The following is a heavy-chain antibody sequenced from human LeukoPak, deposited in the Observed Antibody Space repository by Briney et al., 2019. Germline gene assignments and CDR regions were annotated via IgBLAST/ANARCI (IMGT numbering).Heavy chain of an antibody. V-gene: IGHV4-39*01. Sequence: SETLSLTCTASGGSISSSSYYWGWIRQPPGKGLEWIGSIYYSGSTYYNPSLKSRVTISVDTSKNQFSLKLSSVTAADTAVYYCASPDYGGSLDYWGQGTLVTVSS. CDR3: ASPDYGGSLDY. CDR1: GGSISSSSYY. CDR2: IYYSGST. J-gene: IGHJ4*02. D-gene: IGHD4-23*01.